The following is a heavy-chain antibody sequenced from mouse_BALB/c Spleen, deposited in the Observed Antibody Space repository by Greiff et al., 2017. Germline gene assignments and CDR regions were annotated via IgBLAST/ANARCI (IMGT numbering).Heavy chain of an antibody. J-gene: IGHJ4*01. CDR2: INSNGGST. CDR1: GFTFSSYY. V-gene: IGHV5-6-2*01. CDR3: ARHEGYAMDY. Sequence: DVMLVESGGGLVKLGGSLKLSCAASGFTFSSYYMSWVRQTPEKRLELVAAINSNGGSTYYPDTVKGRFTISRDNAKNTLYLQMSSLKSEDTALYYCARHEGYAMDYWGQGTSVTVSS.